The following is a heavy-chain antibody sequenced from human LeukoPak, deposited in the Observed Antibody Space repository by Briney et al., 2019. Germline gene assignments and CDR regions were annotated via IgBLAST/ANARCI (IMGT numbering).Heavy chain of an antibody. CDR3: ARDPPYYYDSSGYSRGN. CDR2: ISSSGSTI. J-gene: IGHJ4*02. Sequence: GGSLRLSCAASGFTFSDYYMSWIRQAPGKGLEWVSYISSSGSTIYYADSVQGRFTISRDNAKNSLYLQMNSLRAEDTAVYYCARDPPYYYDSSGYSRGNWGQGTLVTVSS. D-gene: IGHD3-22*01. CDR1: GFTFSDYY. V-gene: IGHV3-11*01.